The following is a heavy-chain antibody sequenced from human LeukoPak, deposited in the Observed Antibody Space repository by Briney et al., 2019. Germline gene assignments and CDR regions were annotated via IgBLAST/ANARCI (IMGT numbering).Heavy chain of an antibody. CDR1: GGSFSGYY. V-gene: IGHV4-34*01. J-gene: IGHJ4*02. CDR3: ASRLLRYPDY. D-gene: IGHD3-22*01. CDR2: INHSGGT. Sequence: PSETLSLTCAVYGGSFSGYYWSWIRQPPGKGLEWIGEINHSGGTNYNPSLKSRVTISVDTSKNQFSLKLSSVTAADTAVYYCASRLLRYPDYWGQGALVTVSS.